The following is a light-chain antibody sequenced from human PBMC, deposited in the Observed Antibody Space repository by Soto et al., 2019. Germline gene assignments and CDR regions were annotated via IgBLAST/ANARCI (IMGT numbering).Light chain of an antibody. CDR2: AAS. CDR1: RGIRND. Sequence: AIQMTQSPSSLSASVGDRVTITCRASRGIRNDLAWYQQKPGEAPKLLIYAASNLQSGVPSRFSGSGSGTDFTLTISSLQPEDFATYYCLQNYNYPWTFGQGTKVEIK. CDR3: LQNYNYPWT. J-gene: IGKJ1*01. V-gene: IGKV1-6*01.